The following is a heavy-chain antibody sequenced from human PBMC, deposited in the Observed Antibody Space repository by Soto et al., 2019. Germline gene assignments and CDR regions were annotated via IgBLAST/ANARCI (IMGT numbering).Heavy chain of an antibody. CDR3: VSIVSSARGEFSD. J-gene: IGHJ4*02. V-gene: IGHV4-31*03. CDR2: IYYSGST. CDR1: GGSISSGGYY. D-gene: IGHD3-10*01. Sequence: QVQLQESGPGLVKPSQTLSLTCTVSGGSISSGGYYWSWIRQHPGKGLEWIGYIYYSGSTYYNPSLKSRVTISVDTSQNQCSLRLSSVTVGDTAVYYCVSIVSSARGEFSDWGQGTLVTVSS.